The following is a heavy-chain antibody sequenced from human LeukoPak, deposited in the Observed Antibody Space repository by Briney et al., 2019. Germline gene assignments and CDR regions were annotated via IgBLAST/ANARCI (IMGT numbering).Heavy chain of an antibody. D-gene: IGHD1-26*01. CDR2: IKQDGSEK. CDR3: ARAIRGTFVDC. CDR1: GFTFSSYW. J-gene: IGHJ4*02. Sequence: SGGSLRLSCAASGFTFSSYWMTWVRQAPGKGLEWVANIKQDGSEKYYVDSVTGRFTISRDNAKNSLYLQMNSLRAEDAAIYYCARAIRGTFVDCWGQGTLVTVSS. V-gene: IGHV3-7*03.